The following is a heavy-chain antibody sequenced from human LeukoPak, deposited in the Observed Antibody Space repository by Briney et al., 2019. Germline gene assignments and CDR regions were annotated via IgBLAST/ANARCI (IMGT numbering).Heavy chain of an antibody. CDR3: ARDVPIYDSSGYDI. V-gene: IGHV3-48*01. CDR2: ISSSSSTI. CDR1: GFTFSSYA. J-gene: IGHJ3*02. Sequence: PGGSLRLSCAASGFTFSSYAMTWVRQAPGKGLEWVSYISSSSSTIYYADSVKGRFTISRDNAKNSLYLQMNSLRAEDTAVYYCARDVPIYDSSGYDIWGQGTMVTVSS. D-gene: IGHD3-22*01.